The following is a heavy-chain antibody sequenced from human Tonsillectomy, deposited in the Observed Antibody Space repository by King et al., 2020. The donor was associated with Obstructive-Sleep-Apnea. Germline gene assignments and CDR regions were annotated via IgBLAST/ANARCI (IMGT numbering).Heavy chain of an antibody. J-gene: IGHJ2*01. Sequence: VQLVESGGVLVKPGGSLKISFAASGFNVSDYDMSWIRQAPGEGLEWVSYISSSGSTIYYADSVKGRCTISRYNAKNSLYLQMNSLSAEDTAVYYCARAGCSGGSCYPRSYWYFDLWGRGTLVTVSS. D-gene: IGHD2-15*01. V-gene: IGHV3-11*01. CDR1: GFNVSDYD. CDR3: ARAGCSGGSCYPRSYWYFDL. CDR2: ISSSGSTI.